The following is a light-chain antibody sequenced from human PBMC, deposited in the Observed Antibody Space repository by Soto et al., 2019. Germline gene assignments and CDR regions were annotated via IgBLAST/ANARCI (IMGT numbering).Light chain of an antibody. CDR1: QAISIY. V-gene: IGKV1-27*01. Sequence: DIQMTQSPSSLSTSVGDRVTITCRASQAISIYLAWYQQKPGKVPKLLIYAASTLQSGVPSRFSGSGSGTDFTLTISSLQPEDGATYYCQKYSGAPPTFGQGTKVEIK. CDR3: QKYSGAPPT. J-gene: IGKJ1*01. CDR2: AAS.